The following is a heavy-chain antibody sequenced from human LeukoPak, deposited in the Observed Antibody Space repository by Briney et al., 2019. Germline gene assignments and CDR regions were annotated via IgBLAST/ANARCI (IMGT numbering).Heavy chain of an antibody. CDR3: ARDQSGTYYFDS. Sequence: GGSLRLSCAASGFTFSSYAMSWVRQAPGKGLEWVSAISGSGGSTYYADSVKGRFTISRDNSKNTLYLQMNSLRAEDTAVYYCARDQSGTYYFDSWGQGTLVTVSS. CDR1: GFTFSSYA. D-gene: IGHD1-26*01. J-gene: IGHJ4*02. CDR2: ISGSGGST. V-gene: IGHV3-23*01.